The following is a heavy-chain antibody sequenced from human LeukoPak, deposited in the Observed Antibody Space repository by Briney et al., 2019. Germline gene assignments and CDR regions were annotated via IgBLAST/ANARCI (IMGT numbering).Heavy chain of an antibody. CDR1: GFTFSSFG. Sequence: GGSLRLSCAASGFTFSSFGMHWVRQAPGKGLEWVAVLSNDGSKSYYADSVKGRFTISRDNSKNTLYLQMNSLRAEDTAVYYCARDIFYSNGYYGMDVWGQGTTVTVSS. J-gene: IGHJ6*02. CDR2: LSNDGSKS. D-gene: IGHD4-11*01. V-gene: IGHV3-30*03. CDR3: ARDIFYSNGYYGMDV.